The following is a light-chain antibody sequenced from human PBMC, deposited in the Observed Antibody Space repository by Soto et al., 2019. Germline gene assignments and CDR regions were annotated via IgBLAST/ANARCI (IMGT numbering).Light chain of an antibody. CDR1: QDIKKY. J-gene: IGKJ3*01. CDR2: DAS. Sequence: DIPMTQSPSSLSASVGDRVTITCQASQDIKKYLNWYQQKPGEAPKILISDASNLETGVPSRFSGSGSGTDFSFTISSLQPEDIATDYWQQYDNPTGVFTFGPGTKVDVK. V-gene: IGKV1-33*01. CDR3: QQYDNPTGVFT.